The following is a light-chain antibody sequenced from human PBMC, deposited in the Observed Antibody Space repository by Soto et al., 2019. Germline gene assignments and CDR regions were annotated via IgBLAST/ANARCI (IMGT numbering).Light chain of an antibody. Sequence: DIQMTQSPPSLSASVGDRVIITCRTSQSIDNYLNWYQQKPGKAPKLLIYDASSLESGVPSRFSGSGSGTEFTLTISSLQPLDFSTYHRLQDYISPRPVGQGTTVEI. CDR2: DAS. CDR3: LQDYISPRP. CDR1: QSIDNY. J-gene: IGKJ1*01. V-gene: IGKV1-39*01.